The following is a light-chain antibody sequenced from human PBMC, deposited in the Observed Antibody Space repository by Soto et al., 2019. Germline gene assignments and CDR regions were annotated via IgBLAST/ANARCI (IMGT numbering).Light chain of an antibody. J-gene: IGKJ2*01. CDR1: QGISIW. CDR3: QQANSFPDT. Sequence: DIQMTQSPSSVSASVGDRVTITCRASQGISIWLAWYQQKPGKAPKLLIYAASSLQSGVPSRFSGSGSGTDFTLTINNLQPEDFATYYCQQANSFPDTFGQGTKVEIK. CDR2: AAS. V-gene: IGKV1-12*01.